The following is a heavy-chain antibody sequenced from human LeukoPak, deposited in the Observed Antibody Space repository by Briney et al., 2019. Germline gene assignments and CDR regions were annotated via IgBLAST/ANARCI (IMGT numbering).Heavy chain of an antibody. CDR3: AKSGPDGYEYYYDSSGRFDY. V-gene: IGHV3-23*01. CDR1: GFTFSSYA. D-gene: IGHD3-22*01. Sequence: GGSLRLSCAASGFTFSSYAMSWVRQAPGKGLEWVSAISGSGGSTYYADSVKGRFTISRDNSKNTLYLQMNSLRAEDTAVYYCAKSGPDGYEYYYDSSGRFDYWGQGTLVTVSS. J-gene: IGHJ4*02. CDR2: ISGSGGST.